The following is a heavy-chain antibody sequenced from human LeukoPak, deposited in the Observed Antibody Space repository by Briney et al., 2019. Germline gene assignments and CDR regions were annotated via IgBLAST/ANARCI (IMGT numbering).Heavy chain of an antibody. V-gene: IGHV1-46*01. D-gene: IGHD6-6*01. Sequence: GASVKVSCKASGYNFTSYYMHWVRQGPGQGLEWMGIINPSGGSTSYAQKFQGRVTMTRDTSTNTVYMELSSLRSEDTAVFYCVRGASSIAALNPFWYFDLWGRGTLVTVSS. CDR3: VRGASSIAALNPFWYFDL. CDR1: GYNFTSYY. CDR2: INPSGGST. J-gene: IGHJ2*01.